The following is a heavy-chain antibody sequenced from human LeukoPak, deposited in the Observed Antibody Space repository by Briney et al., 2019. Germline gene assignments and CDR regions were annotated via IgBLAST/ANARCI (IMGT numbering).Heavy chain of an antibody. D-gene: IGHD2-2*01. V-gene: IGHV1-46*01. J-gene: IGHJ4*02. CDR1: GYTFTSYY. CDR3: ASGCSSTSCYADFDY. Sequence: ASVKVSCKASGYTFTSYYMHGVRQAPGQGLEWMGIINPSGGSTSYAQKFQGRVTMTRDTSTSTVYMELSSMRSEDTAVYYCASGCSSTSCYADFDYWGQGTLVTVSS. CDR2: INPSGGST.